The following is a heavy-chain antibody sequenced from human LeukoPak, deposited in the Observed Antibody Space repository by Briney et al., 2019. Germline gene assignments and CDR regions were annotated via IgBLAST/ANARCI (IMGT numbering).Heavy chain of an antibody. CDR3: AKHDSSSDF. Sequence: PGGSLRLSCAASGFAFTTFWMSWVRQAPGKGLEWVAFIRSDGSDTYSAASVKGRFTISRDNSKNTLWLQMNSLRAEDTAVYYCAKHDSSSDFWGQGTLVTVSS. CDR2: IRSDGSDT. V-gene: IGHV3-30*02. CDR1: GFAFTTFW. D-gene: IGHD3-22*01. J-gene: IGHJ4*02.